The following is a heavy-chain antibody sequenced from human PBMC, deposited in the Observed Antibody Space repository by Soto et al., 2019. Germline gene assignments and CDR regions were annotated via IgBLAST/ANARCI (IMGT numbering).Heavy chain of an antibody. Sequence: QVQLQESGPGLVKPSQTLSLTCTVSGGSISSGGYYWSWIRQHPGKGLEWIGYIYYSGSTYYNPALKSRVTISVDTFKNQFSLKLSSVTAADTAVYYCARAYPGYYYDSSALDYWGQGTLVTVSS. D-gene: IGHD3-22*01. V-gene: IGHV4-31*03. CDR2: IYYSGST. CDR3: ARAYPGYYYDSSALDY. CDR1: GGSISSGGYY. J-gene: IGHJ4*02.